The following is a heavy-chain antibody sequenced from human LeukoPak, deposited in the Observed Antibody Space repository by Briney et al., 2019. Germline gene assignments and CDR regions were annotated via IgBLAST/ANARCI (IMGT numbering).Heavy chain of an antibody. J-gene: IGHJ4*02. CDR2: TYHSGTT. V-gene: IGHV4-4*02. D-gene: IGHD6-6*01. Sequence: SETLSLTCAVSGVSISSRYWWSWVRQPPGKGLEWIGETYHSGTTNYNPSLKSRVTISVDTSKNQFSLKLSSVTAADTAVYYCARESSPSIAARPRNYFDYWGQGTLVTVSS. CDR1: GVSISSRYW. CDR3: ARESSPSIAARPRNYFDY.